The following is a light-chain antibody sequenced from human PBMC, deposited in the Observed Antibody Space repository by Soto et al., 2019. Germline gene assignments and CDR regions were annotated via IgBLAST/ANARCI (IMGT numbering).Light chain of an antibody. CDR2: DVS. J-gene: IGLJ2*01. CDR3: SSYTSSSTPVV. Sequence: QSALTQPASVSGSPGQSITISCTGTSSDVGGYKYVSWYQQHPGKAPKLMIYDVSNRPSGGSNRFSGSKSGNTASLTISGLQAEDEADYYCSSYTSSSTPVVFGGGTKLTVL. V-gene: IGLV2-14*01. CDR1: SSDVGGYKY.